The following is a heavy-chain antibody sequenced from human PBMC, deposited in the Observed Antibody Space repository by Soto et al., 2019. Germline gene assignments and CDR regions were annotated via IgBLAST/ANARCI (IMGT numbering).Heavy chain of an antibody. CDR3: AKDLEEQWLVPYYFDY. Sequence: EVQLLESGGGLVQPGGSLRLSCAASGFTFSSYDMSWVRQAPGKGLEWVSAISGSGGSTYYADSVKGRFTISRDNSTNTLYLQMNSLRAEDTAVYYCAKDLEEQWLVPYYFDYWGQGTLVTVSS. CDR1: GFTFSSYD. CDR2: ISGSGGST. V-gene: IGHV3-23*01. J-gene: IGHJ4*02. D-gene: IGHD6-19*01.